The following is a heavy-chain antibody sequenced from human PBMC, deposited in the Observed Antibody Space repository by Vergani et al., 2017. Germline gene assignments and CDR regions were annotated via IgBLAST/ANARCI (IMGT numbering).Heavy chain of an antibody. CDR2: INHSGST. Sequence: QVQLQQWGAGLLKPSETLSLTCAVYGGSFSGYYWSWTRQPPGKGLEWSGEINHSGSTNYNPSLKSRVTISVDTSKNQFSLKLSSVTAADTAVYYCARHGGEGGSPAQFDYWGQGTLVTVSS. CDR3: ARHGGEGGSPAQFDY. J-gene: IGHJ4*02. D-gene: IGHD1-26*01. CDR1: GGSFSGYY. V-gene: IGHV4-34*01.